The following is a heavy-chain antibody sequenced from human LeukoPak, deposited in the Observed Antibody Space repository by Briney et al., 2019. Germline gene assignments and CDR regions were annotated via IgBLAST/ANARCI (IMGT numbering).Heavy chain of an antibody. Sequence: SETLSLTCTVSGGSINNNYWSWFRQSPGKGLEWIGYIYYNGNTNYNTSLESRVTISVDASKNQIHLRLSSVTAADTAVYYCARGGWSQDYWGQGTLVTVSS. J-gene: IGHJ4*02. CDR3: ARGGWSQDY. V-gene: IGHV4-59*01. CDR1: GGSINNNY. D-gene: IGHD6-19*01. CDR2: IYYNGNT.